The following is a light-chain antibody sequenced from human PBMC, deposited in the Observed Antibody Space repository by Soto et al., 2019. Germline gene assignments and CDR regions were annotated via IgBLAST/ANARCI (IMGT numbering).Light chain of an antibody. CDR3: HQYNKWPPYT. CDR2: GAS. Sequence: EIVMTQSPATLSVSPGERATLSCRASQSVSSNLAWYQQKPGQAPRLLIYGASTRATGIPARFSGSGSGTEFTLTISSLQYEDVAVYYCHQYNKWPPYTFGQGTKLEIK. V-gene: IGKV3-15*01. CDR1: QSVSSN. J-gene: IGKJ2*01.